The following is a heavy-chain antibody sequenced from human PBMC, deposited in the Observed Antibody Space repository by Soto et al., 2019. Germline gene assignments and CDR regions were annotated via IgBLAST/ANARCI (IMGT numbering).Heavy chain of an antibody. Sequence: EVQLVESGGGLVQPGGSLRLSCAASGFTFSSYDMHWVRQATGKGLEWVSAIGTAGDTYYPGSMKGRFTISRENAKNSLYLQMNSLRAGDTAVYYCARVSTGWYFDLWGRGTLVTVSS. CDR1: GFTFSSYD. CDR3: ARVSTGWYFDL. V-gene: IGHV3-13*01. CDR2: IGTAGDT. J-gene: IGHJ2*01.